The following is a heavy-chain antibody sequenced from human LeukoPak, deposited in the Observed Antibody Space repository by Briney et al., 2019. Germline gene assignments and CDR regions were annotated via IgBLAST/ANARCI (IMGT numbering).Heavy chain of an antibody. D-gene: IGHD6-6*01. CDR2: ISYDGSNK. Sequence: GGSLRLSCAASGFTFSSYAMHWVRQAPGKGLEWVAVISYDGSNKYYADSVKGRFTISRDNSKNTLYLQMNSQRAEDTAVYYCARGDGYSSSSDYWGQGTLVTVSS. V-gene: IGHV3-30*01. CDR3: ARGDGYSSSSDY. CDR1: GFTFSSYA. J-gene: IGHJ4*02.